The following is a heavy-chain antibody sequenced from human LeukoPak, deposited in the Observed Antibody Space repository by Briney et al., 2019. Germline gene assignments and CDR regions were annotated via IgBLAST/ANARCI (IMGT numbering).Heavy chain of an antibody. V-gene: IGHV1-69*06. CDR1: GGTFSSYA. CDR3: ARSRGYSYGDFDY. D-gene: IGHD5-18*01. Sequence: SVKVSCKASGGTFSSYAISWVRQAPGQGLEWMGGIIPIFGTANYAQKFQGRVTITADKSTSAAYMELSSLRSEDTAVYYCARSRGYSYGDFDYWGQGTLVTVSS. CDR2: IIPIFGTA. J-gene: IGHJ4*02.